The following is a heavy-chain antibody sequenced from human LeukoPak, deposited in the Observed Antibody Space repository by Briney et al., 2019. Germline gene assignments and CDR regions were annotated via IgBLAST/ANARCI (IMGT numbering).Heavy chain of an antibody. CDR1: GFTFSSYS. Sequence: PGGSLRLSCAASGFTFSSYSMNWVRQAPGKGLEWVSYISSSSSTTYYADSVKGRFTLSRDNSKNTLYLQMNSLRAEDTAVYYCAKGYCYSTSCSLDYWGQGALVTVSS. CDR3: AKGYCYSTSCSLDY. D-gene: IGHD2-2*01. J-gene: IGHJ4*02. CDR2: ISSSSSTT. V-gene: IGHV3-48*01.